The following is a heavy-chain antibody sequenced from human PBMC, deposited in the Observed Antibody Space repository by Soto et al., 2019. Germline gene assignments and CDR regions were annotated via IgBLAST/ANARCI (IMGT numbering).Heavy chain of an antibody. J-gene: IGHJ5*02. CDR1: GGSISSYY. CDR2: IYTSGST. D-gene: IGHD6-13*01. Sequence: SETLSLTCTVSGGSISSYYWSWIRQPAGKGLEWIGRIYTSGSTNYNPSLKSRVTMSVDTSKNQFSLKLSSVTAADTAVYYCARDKSSSWYPPMNWFDPWGQGTLVTSPQ. CDR3: ARDKSSSWYPPMNWFDP. V-gene: IGHV4-4*07.